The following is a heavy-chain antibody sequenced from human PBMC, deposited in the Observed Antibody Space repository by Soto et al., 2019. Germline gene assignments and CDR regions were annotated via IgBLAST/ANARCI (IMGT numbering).Heavy chain of an antibody. Sequence: ASVKVSCKASGYNFTSYGISWVRQAPGQGLEWMGWISAYNGNTNYAQKLQGRVTMTTDTSTSTAYMELRSLRSDDTAVYYCARGDYDITNSYYYMNVWGKGTTVTVSS. D-gene: IGHD3-9*01. CDR2: ISAYNGNT. J-gene: IGHJ6*03. CDR3: ARGDYDITNSYYYMNV. V-gene: IGHV1-18*01. CDR1: GYNFTSYG.